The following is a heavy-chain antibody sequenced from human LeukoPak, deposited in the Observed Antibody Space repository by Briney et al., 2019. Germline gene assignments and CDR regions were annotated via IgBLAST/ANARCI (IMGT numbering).Heavy chain of an antibody. D-gene: IGHD6-19*01. J-gene: IGHJ4*02. CDR3: ARHTTSGWYQVVY. Sequence: SETLSLTCTVSGGSISNYYWSWIRQPPGKGLEWIGYISYSGSTNHNPSLKSRVTISVDTSKNQFSLKLSSVAAADTAVYYCARHTTSGWYQVVYWGQGTLVTVSS. V-gene: IGHV4-59*01. CDR1: GGSISNYY. CDR2: ISYSGST.